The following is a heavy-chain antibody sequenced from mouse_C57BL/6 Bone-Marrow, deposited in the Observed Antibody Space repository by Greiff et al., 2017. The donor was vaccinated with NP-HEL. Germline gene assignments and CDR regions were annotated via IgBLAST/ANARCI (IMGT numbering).Heavy chain of an antibody. Sequence: VQLVESGAELVRPGTSVKVSCKASGYAFTNYLIEWVKQRPGQGLEWIGVINPGSGGTNYNEKFKGKATLTADKSSSTAYMQLSSLTSEDSAVYFCASNFFYWGQGTLVTVSA. CDR2: INPGSGGT. CDR3: ASNFFY. J-gene: IGHJ3*01. V-gene: IGHV1-54*01. CDR1: GYAFTNYL. D-gene: IGHD1-3*01.